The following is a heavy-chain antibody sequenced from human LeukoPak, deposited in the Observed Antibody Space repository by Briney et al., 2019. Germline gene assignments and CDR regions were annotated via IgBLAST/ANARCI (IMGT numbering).Heavy chain of an antibody. CDR3: ARDQGGVGY. V-gene: IGHV3-7*01. J-gene: IGHJ4*02. CDR1: GFTFTNYW. D-gene: IGHD3-16*01. CDR2: MKQDGREK. Sequence: PGGSLRLSCVDSGFTFTNYWMTWVRQAPGKGLEWVANMKQDGREKYYVDSVKGRFTISRDNAKNSLYLQMNSLRDEGTAVYYCARDQGGVGYWGQGTLFTVSS.